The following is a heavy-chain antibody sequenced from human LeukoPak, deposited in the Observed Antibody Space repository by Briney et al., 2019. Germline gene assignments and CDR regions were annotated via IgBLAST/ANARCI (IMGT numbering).Heavy chain of an antibody. CDR3: ARPGVYDYVWGSFGY. CDR1: GFSFNTYG. CDR2: ISYDGSNK. J-gene: IGHJ4*02. V-gene: IGHV3-30*03. Sequence: GGSLRLSCAASGFSFNTYGIHWVRQAPGKGLEWVAGISYDGSNKYYADSVKGRFTISRDNSKNTLYLQMNSLRAEDTAVYYCARPGVYDYVWGSFGYWGQGTLVTVSS. D-gene: IGHD3-16*01.